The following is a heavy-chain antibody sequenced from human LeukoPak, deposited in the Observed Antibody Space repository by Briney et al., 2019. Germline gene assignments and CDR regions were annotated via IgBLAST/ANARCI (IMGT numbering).Heavy chain of an antibody. J-gene: IGHJ4*02. Sequence: ETLSLTCTVSGGSISSGGYYWSWLRQHPGQGLVWVSRINSDGSSTSYADSVKGRFTISRDNAKNTLYLQMNSLRAEDTAVYYCARVHDTMMDYWGQGTLVTVSS. V-gene: IGHV3-74*01. CDR2: INSDGSST. CDR3: ARVHDTMMDY. CDR1: GGSISSGGYY. D-gene: IGHD3-22*01.